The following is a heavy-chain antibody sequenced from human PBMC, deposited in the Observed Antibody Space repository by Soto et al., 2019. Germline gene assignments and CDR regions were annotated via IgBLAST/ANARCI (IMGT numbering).Heavy chain of an antibody. CDR1: GGSISSGGYY. CDR3: ARARGFGELPSPEFDP. D-gene: IGHD3-10*01. J-gene: IGHJ5*02. Sequence: SETLSLTCTVSGGSISSGGYYWSWIRQHPGKGLEWIGYIYYSGSTYYNPSLKSRVTISVDTSKNQFSLKLSSVTAADTAVYYCARARGFGELPSPEFDPWGQGTLVTVSS. CDR2: IYYSGST. V-gene: IGHV4-31*03.